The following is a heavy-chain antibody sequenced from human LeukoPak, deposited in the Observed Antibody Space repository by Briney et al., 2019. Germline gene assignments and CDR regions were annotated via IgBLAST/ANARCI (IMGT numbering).Heavy chain of an antibody. CDR1: GFTFSSYS. D-gene: IGHD6-13*01. V-gene: IGHV3-21*01. J-gene: IGHJ4*02. Sequence: GGSLRLSCAASGFTFSSYSMSWVRQAPGKGLEWVSSISSSSSYIYCADSVKGRFTISRDNAKNSLYLQMNSLRAEDTAVYYCARDRDSSSWYPDYWGQGTLVTVSS. CDR3: ARDRDSSSWYPDY. CDR2: ISSSSSYI.